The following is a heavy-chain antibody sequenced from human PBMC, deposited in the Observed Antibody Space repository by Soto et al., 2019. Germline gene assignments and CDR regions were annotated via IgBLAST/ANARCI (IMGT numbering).Heavy chain of an antibody. J-gene: IGHJ4*02. D-gene: IGHD2-15*01. CDR3: AREGTPIDY. V-gene: IGHV1-18*01. CDR1: GYTFTNFG. Sequence: QVQLVQSGAEVKKPGASVKVSCKASGYTFTNFGISWVRQAPGQVLEWMGWIIAYNGNTNNAQNFQGRGTMTTDTSTSPAYMELRSLISDVTAVYYCAREGTPIDYWGQGTLVTVSS. CDR2: IIAYNGNT.